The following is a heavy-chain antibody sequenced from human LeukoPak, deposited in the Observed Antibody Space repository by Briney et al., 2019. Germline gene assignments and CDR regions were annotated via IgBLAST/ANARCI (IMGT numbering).Heavy chain of an antibody. J-gene: IGHJ3*02. CDR1: GYSISSGYF. Sequence: SETLSLTCSVSGYSISSGYFWAWMRQPPGKGLEWIGGIYHSGTTDYNPSLKSRVTISVDTSKNQFSLKLRSVTAADTAVYYCARDPTVVTPEAVDIWGQGTKVTVSS. CDR3: ARDPTVVTPEAVDI. V-gene: IGHV4-38-2*02. D-gene: IGHD4-23*01. CDR2: IYHSGTT.